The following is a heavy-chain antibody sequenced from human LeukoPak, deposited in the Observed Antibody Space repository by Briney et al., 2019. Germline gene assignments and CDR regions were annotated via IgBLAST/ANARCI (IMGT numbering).Heavy chain of an antibody. V-gene: IGHV4-34*01. Sequence: SETLSLTCAVYGGSFSGYYWSWIRQPPGKGLEWIGEINHRGSTNYNPSLKSRVTISVDTSKNQFSLKLSSVTAADTAVYYCARDLGSIGSYDAFDIWGQGTMVTVSS. CDR2: INHRGST. J-gene: IGHJ3*02. D-gene: IGHD1-26*01. CDR1: GGSFSGYY. CDR3: ARDLGSIGSYDAFDI.